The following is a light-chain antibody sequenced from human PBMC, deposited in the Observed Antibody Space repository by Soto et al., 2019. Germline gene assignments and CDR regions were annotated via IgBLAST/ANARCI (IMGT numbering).Light chain of an antibody. V-gene: IGLV1-40*01. CDR2: GNS. Sequence: QSVLTQPPSVSGAPGQRVTISCTGSSSNSGAGYDVHWYQQLPGTAPNLLIYGNSNRPSGVPDRFSGSKSGTSASLAITGLQAEDEADYYCQSDDSSLSGVVFGGGTKLTVL. CDR1: SSNSGAGYD. CDR3: QSDDSSLSGVV. J-gene: IGLJ2*01.